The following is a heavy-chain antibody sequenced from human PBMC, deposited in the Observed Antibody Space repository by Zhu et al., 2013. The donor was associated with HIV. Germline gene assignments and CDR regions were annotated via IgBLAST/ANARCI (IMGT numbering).Heavy chain of an antibody. J-gene: IGHJ4*02. V-gene: IGHV1-46*01. Sequence: QVQLVQSGAEVKKPGASVKFSCKASGYTFTRYYIHWVRQAPGQGLEWMGILNPSGGSTSYAQRFQGRVTITADKSTSTVYMELSSLRSDDTALYYCARERGLEIRGDFDYWGQGTLVTVSS. CDR1: GYTFTRYY. CDR3: ARERGLEIRGDFDY. CDR2: LNPSGGST. D-gene: IGHD1-7*01.